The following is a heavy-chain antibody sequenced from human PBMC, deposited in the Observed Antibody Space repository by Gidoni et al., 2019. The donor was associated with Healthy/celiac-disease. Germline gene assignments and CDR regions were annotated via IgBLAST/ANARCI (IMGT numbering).Heavy chain of an antibody. Sequence: QVQLVQSGAEVKKPGASVKVSCKASGYTFTSYAMHWVRQAPGQRLEWMGWINAGNGNTKYSQKFQGRVTITRDTSASTAYMELSSLRSEDTAVYYCARDGGDYPGIPDYYFDYWGQGTLVTVSS. J-gene: IGHJ4*02. V-gene: IGHV1-3*01. CDR1: GYTFTSYA. D-gene: IGHD4-17*01. CDR3: ARDGGDYPGIPDYYFDY. CDR2: INAGNGNT.